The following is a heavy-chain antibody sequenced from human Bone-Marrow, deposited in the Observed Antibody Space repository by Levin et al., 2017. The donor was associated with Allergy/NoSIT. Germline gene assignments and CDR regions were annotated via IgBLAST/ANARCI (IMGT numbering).Heavy chain of an antibody. D-gene: IGHD6-19*01. Sequence: ASVKVSCKASGYTFTSYDMNWVRQATGQGLEWMGWMNPNSGNTGYAQKFQGRVTMTRNTSISTAYMELSSLRSEDTAVYYCARVLAVAGTPPVYWYFDLWGRGTLVTVSS. V-gene: IGHV1-8*01. CDR2: MNPNSGNT. CDR3: ARVLAVAGTPPVYWYFDL. J-gene: IGHJ2*01. CDR1: GYTFTSYD.